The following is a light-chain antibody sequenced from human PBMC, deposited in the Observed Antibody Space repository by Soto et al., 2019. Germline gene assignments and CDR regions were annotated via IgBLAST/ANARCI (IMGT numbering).Light chain of an antibody. CDR2: DVS. Sequence: QSALPQPDSVSGSPGQSITISCTGTSSDVGGYNYVSWYQQHPGKAPKLMIFDVSSRPPGVSRRFSGSKSGNTASLTISGLQAEDEADYYCSSFTSGSTWVFVGGTKLTVL. J-gene: IGLJ3*02. V-gene: IGLV2-14*01. CDR3: SSFTSGSTWV. CDR1: SSDVGGYNY.